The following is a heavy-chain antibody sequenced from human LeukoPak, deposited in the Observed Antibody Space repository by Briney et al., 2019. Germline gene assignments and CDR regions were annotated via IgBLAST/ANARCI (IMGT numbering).Heavy chain of an antibody. V-gene: IGHV3-30*18. D-gene: IGHD6-13*01. CDR1: GFTFSSYG. J-gene: IGHJ3*02. CDR3: AKTQRSSSWGSGAFDI. CDR2: VSYDGSNK. Sequence: PGGSLRLSCAASGFTFSSYGMHWVRQAPGKGLEWVAVVSYDGSNKYYADSVKGRFTISRDNSKNTLYLQMNSLRAEDTAVYYCAKTQRSSSWGSGAFDIWGQGTMVTVSS.